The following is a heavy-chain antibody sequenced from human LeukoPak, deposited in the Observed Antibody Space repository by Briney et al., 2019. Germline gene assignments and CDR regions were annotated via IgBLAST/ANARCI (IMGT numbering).Heavy chain of an antibody. CDR3: ARDSGTTGEVKFDP. CDR1: GVSISSSNSY. CDR2: IYYSGNT. Sequence: SETLSLTCTVSGVSISSSNSYWGWIRQPPGKGLECIGSIYYSGNTYYNASLKSQVSISIDTSKNQFSLRLTSVTAADTAVYYCARDSGTTGEVKFDPWGQGTLVTVSS. V-gene: IGHV4-39*07. D-gene: IGHD3-10*01. J-gene: IGHJ5*02.